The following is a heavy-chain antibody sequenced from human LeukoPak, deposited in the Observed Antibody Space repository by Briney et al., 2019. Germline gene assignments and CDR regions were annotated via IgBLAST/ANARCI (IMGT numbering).Heavy chain of an antibody. Sequence: GESLKISCKGSGYSFTSYWIGGVRQMPGKGLEWMGIIYPGDSDTRYSPSFQGQVTISADKSISTAYLQWSSLKASDTAMYDCARLRGSGGSWSGFDYWGQGTLVTVSS. J-gene: IGHJ4*02. D-gene: IGHD6-13*01. V-gene: IGHV5-51*01. CDR3: ARLRGSGGSWSGFDY. CDR1: GYSFTSYW. CDR2: IYPGDSDT.